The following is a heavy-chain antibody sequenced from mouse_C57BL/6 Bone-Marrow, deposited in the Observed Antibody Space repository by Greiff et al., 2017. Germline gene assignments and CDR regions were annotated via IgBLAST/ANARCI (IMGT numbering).Heavy chain of an antibody. Sequence: VQLQQSGAELVRPGASVKLSCKASGYTFTDYYINWVKQRPGQGLEWIARIYPGSGNTYYNEKFKGKATLTAEKSSSTAYMQLSSLTSEDSAVYFCAREGVLDVDVWGTGTTVTVSS. J-gene: IGHJ1*03. CDR3: AREGVLDVDV. D-gene: IGHD1-1*01. V-gene: IGHV1-76*01. CDR1: GYTFTDYY. CDR2: IYPGSGNT.